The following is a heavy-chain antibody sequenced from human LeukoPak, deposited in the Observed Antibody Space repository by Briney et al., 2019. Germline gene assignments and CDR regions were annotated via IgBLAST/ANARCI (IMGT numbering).Heavy chain of an antibody. D-gene: IGHD3-10*01. V-gene: IGHV4-30-2*01. Sequence: SQTLSLTCAVSGGSISSGGYSWSWIRQPPGKGLEWIWYIYHSGSTYYNPSLKSRVTISVDRSKNQFSLKLSSVTAADTAVYYCAASYYYGSGSAVDAFDIWGQGTMVTVSS. J-gene: IGHJ3*02. CDR1: GGSISSGGYS. CDR2: IYHSGST. CDR3: AASYYYGSGSAVDAFDI.